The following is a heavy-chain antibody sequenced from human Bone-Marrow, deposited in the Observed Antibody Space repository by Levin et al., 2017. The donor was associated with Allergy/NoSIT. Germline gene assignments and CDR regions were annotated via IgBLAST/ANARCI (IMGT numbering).Heavy chain of an antibody. D-gene: IGHD6-19*01. V-gene: IGHV1-2*02. Sequence: ASVKVSCQASGYIFTDYYIHWVRQARGQGLEWLGWINPKTGGTNYAQIFQGRVSMDTSFNTAYLDLRNLRPDDTAVYFCAKASQWLMPDDWGQGTMVTVSS. J-gene: IGHJ4*02. CDR3: AKASQWLMPDD. CDR1: GYIFTDYY. CDR2: INPKTGGT.